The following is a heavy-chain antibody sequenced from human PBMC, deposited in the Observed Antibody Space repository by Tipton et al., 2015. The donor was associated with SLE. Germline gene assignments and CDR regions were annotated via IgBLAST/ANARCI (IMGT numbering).Heavy chain of an antibody. V-gene: IGHV4-4*07. D-gene: IGHD1-26*01. J-gene: IGHJ3*02. CDR1: GGSISSYY. CDR3: ARPIVGVAAFHI. CDR2: IYTSGST. Sequence: TLSLTCTVSGGSISSYYWCWSRQPAGKGLEWVGRIYTSGSTNYNPSLTSRVTMSVDTSKNQFSLKLSSVTAADTAVYFCARPIVGVAAFHIWGPGTMVTVSS.